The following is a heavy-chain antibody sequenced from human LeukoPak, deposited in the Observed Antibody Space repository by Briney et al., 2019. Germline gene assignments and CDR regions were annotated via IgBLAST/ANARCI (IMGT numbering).Heavy chain of an antibody. J-gene: IGHJ2*01. V-gene: IGHV3-9*01. CDR3: ARDRVDWYFDL. Sequence: QPGRSLRLSCAASGFTFDDYAMHWVRQAPGKGLEWVSGISWNSGSIGYADSVKGRFTISRDNAKNSLYLQMNSLRAEDTAVYYCARDRVDWYFDLWGRGTLVTVSS. CDR2: ISWNSGSI. CDR1: GFTFDDYA.